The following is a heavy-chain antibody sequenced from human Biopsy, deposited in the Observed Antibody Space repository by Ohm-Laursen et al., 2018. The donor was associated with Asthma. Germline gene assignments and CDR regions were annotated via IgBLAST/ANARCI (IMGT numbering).Heavy chain of an antibody. V-gene: IGHV4-4*02. D-gene: IGHD6-19*01. CDR2: IYLSGRT. CDR3: ATGKDSAGWAKGRSYYYFGMEV. J-gene: IGHJ6*02. Sequence: SETLSLTCAVSGGSISTNYWWIWVRQPPRKGLEWIGGIYLSGRTNYNPSLKSRVTISVDKSKKQFSQNLNTVTAADTAVYFCATGKDSAGWAKGRSYYYFGMEVWGQGTTVTVSS. CDR1: GGSISTNYW.